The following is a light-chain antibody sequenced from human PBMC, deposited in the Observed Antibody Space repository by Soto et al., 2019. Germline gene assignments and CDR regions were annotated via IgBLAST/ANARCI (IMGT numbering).Light chain of an antibody. V-gene: IGLV1-40*01. CDR2: GNS. Sequence: QSVLTQPPSVSGAPGQRVTISCTGSSSNIGAGYDVHWYQQLPGTAPKLLIYGNSNRPSGVPDRFSGSKSGTSASLAITGLQAEDEADYYCPSSASSLSALFGGGTKVTVL. J-gene: IGLJ3*02. CDR1: SSNIGAGYD. CDR3: PSSASSLSAL.